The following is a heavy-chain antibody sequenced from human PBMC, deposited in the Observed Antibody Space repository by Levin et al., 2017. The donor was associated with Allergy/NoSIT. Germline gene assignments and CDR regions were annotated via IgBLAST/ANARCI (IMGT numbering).Heavy chain of an antibody. Sequence: GGSLRLSCSTSGFTFSVYEMNWVRQAPGKGLEWIAYISASSSHIYYADSVKGRFTVSRDNPKNQMHLHMNNLRAEDTAVYFCTKIYRGYNLDGHRDIWDQGTMVTVSS. CDR1: GFTFSVYE. V-gene: IGHV3-48*03. D-gene: IGHD5-18*01. CDR2: ISASSSHI. CDR3: TKIYRGYNLDGHRDI. J-gene: IGHJ3*02.